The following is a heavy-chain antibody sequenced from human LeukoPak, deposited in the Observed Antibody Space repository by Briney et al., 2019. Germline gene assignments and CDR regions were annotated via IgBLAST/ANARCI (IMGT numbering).Heavy chain of an antibody. Sequence: GGSLKLSCAASGFTFSSYGMHWVRQAPGKGLEWVAVIWYDGSNKYYADSVKGRFTISRDNSKNTLYLQMNSLRAEDTAVYYCARGAGDITMVRGVMINPGGYFDLWGRGTLVTVSS. J-gene: IGHJ2*01. D-gene: IGHD3-10*01. V-gene: IGHV3-33*08. CDR3: ARGAGDITMVRGVMINPGGYFDL. CDR2: IWYDGSNK. CDR1: GFTFSSYG.